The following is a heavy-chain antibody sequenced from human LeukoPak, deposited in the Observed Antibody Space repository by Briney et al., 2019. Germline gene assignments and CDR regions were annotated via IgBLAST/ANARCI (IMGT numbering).Heavy chain of an antibody. CDR3: PSVFDY. Sequence: GGPLRLSCAASGFTFSTYWMSWVRQAPGKGLEWVANIKQDGSEKYYVDSVKRIFTISSDNATTSLSLQINSLRAEDTAVYYCPSVFDYWGQGTLVTVSS. J-gene: IGHJ4*02. CDR2: IKQDGSEK. V-gene: IGHV3-7*03. CDR1: GFTFSTYW.